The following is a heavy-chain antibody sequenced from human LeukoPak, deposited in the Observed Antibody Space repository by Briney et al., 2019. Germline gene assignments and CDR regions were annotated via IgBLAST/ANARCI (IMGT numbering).Heavy chain of an antibody. V-gene: IGHV4-4*07. CDR3: ARVARCTSCFDVDY. Sequence: SETLSLTCTVSGGSISSYYWSWIRQPAGKGLEYIGRIYTSGSTNYNPSLKSRVTMSVDTSKNQFSLKLSSVTAADTAVYYCARVARCTSCFDVDYWGQGTLVTVSS. CDR1: GGSISSYY. CDR2: IYTSGST. D-gene: IGHD2-2*01. J-gene: IGHJ4*02.